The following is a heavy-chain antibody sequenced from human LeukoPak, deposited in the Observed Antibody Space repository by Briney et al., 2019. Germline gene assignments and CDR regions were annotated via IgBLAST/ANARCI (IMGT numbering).Heavy chain of an antibody. V-gene: IGHV1-69*02. Sequence: SVKVSCKASGGTFSSYTISWVRQAPGQGLEWMGRIIPILGIANYAQKFQGRVTITADKSTSTAYMELSSLRSEDTAVYYCASYGDYGGDAFYIWGQGTMVTVSS. CDR2: IIPILGIA. CDR1: GGTFSSYT. D-gene: IGHD4-17*01. J-gene: IGHJ3*02. CDR3: ASYGDYGGDAFYI.